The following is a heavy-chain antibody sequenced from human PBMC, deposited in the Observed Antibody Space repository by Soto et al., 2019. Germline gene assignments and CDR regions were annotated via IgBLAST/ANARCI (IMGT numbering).Heavy chain of an antibody. CDR1: GGSISSSNW. D-gene: IGHD6-19*01. CDR3: AREGASNVTSGQDY. CDR2: IYHSGST. V-gene: IGHV4-4*02. J-gene: IGHJ4*02. Sequence: QVQLQESGPGLVKPSGTLSLTCAVSGGSISSSNWWSWVRQPPGKGLEWIGEIYHSGSTNYNPSLKSRVTXXVXKSXNQFSLKLSSVTAADTAVYYCAREGASNVTSGQDYWGQGTLVTVSS.